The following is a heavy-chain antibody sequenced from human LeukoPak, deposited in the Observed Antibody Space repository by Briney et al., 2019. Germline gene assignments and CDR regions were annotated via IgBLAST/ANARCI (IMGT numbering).Heavy chain of an antibody. CDR2: ISSSSSTI. J-gene: IGHJ4*02. CDR1: GFTFSNYG. Sequence: GGSLRLSCVVSGFTFSNYGMNWVRQAPGKGLEWVSYISSSSSTIYYADSVKGRFTISRGNAKNSLYLQMNSLRVEDTAVYYCAKGWGAVAGTFFFDYWGQGNMVTVSS. D-gene: IGHD6-19*01. V-gene: IGHV3-48*01. CDR3: AKGWGAVAGTFFFDY.